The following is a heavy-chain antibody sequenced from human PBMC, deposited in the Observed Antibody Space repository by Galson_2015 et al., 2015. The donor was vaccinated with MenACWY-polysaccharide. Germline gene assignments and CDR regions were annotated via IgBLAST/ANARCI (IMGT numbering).Heavy chain of an antibody. Sequence: SLRLSCAASGFTFSSYWMTWVRQAPGKGLEWVANIKKDGSEKYYVDSGKGRFTISRDNSKNSLYLQMHSLRAEDTAVYSCARGHYGMDVWGQGTTVTVSS. CDR1: GFTFSSYW. CDR3: ARGHYGMDV. CDR2: IKKDGSEK. V-gene: IGHV3-7*01. J-gene: IGHJ6*02.